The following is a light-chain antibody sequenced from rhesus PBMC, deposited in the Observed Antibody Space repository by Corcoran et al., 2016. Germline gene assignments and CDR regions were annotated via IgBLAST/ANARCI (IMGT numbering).Light chain of an antibody. J-gene: IGKJ4*01. CDR3: LPHNSYPLP. Sequence: DIQMTQSPSSLSASVGDTVTITCRASQGIRSYLNWFQQKPWKAPKLLIYAASSLESGAPSRFSGSGSGTEFTLTISRLQPEDCAAYYGLPHNSYPLPFGGGTKVEIK. CDR1: QGIRSY. V-gene: IGKV1-28*01. CDR2: AAS.